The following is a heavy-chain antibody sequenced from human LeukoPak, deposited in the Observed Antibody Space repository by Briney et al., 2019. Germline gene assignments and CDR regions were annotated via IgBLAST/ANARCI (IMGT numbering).Heavy chain of an antibody. CDR1: GGSFSGYY. D-gene: IGHD5-18*01. J-gene: IGHJ4*02. V-gene: IGHV4-34*01. CDR2: INHSGST. Sequence: SETLSLTCAVYGGSFSGYYWSWIRQPPGKGLEWIGEINHSGSTNYNPSLKSRVTISVDTSKNQFSLKLSSVTAADTAVYYCARDIRYSYGSFDYWGQGTLVTVSS. CDR3: ARDIRYSYGSFDY.